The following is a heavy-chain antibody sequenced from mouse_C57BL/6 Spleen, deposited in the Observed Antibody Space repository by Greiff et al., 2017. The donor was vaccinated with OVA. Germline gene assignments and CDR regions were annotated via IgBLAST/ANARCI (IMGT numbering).Heavy chain of an antibody. CDR1: GFTFSSYA. V-gene: IGHV5-9-1*02. Sequence: EVKLMESGEGLVKPGGSLKLSCAASGFTFSSYAMSWVRQTPEKRLEWVAYISSGGDYIYYADTVKGRFTISRDNARNTLYLQRSSLKSEDTAMYYCTRFYDGYYNAMDYWGQGTSVTVSS. CDR3: TRFYDGYYNAMDY. J-gene: IGHJ4*01. D-gene: IGHD2-3*01. CDR2: ISSGGDYI.